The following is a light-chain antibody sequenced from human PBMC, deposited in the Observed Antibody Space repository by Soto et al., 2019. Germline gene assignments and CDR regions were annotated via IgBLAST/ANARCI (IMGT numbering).Light chain of an antibody. V-gene: IGLV4-69*01. Sequence: QLVLTQSPSASASLGASVKLTCTLSSGHSSYAIAWHQQQPEKGHRYLMKLNSDGSHSKGDGIPDRFSGYSSGAERYLTISSLPSEDEADYYCQTWGTVIPWVFGGGTKLTVL. J-gene: IGLJ3*02. CDR1: SGHSSYA. CDR3: QTWGTVIPWV. CDR2: LNSDGSH.